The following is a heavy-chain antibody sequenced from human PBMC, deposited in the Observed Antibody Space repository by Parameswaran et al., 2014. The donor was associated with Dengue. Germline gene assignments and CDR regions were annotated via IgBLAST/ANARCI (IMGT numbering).Heavy chain of an antibody. J-gene: IGHJ3*02. CDR3: ARDMRGSDAFDI. V-gene: IGHV4-59*01. Sequence: WIRQPPGKGLEWIGYIYYSGSTNYNPSLKSRVTISVDTSKNQFSLKLSSVTAADTAVYYCARDMRGSDAFDIWGQGTMVTVSS. CDR2: IYYSGST. D-gene: IGHD3-16*01.